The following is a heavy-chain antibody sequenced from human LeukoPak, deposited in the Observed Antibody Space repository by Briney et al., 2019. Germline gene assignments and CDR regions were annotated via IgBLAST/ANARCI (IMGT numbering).Heavy chain of an antibody. Sequence: GASVKVSCKASGYTFTGYYMHWVRQAPGQGLEWMGWINPNSGGTNYAQKLQGRVTMTRDTSISTAYMELSRLRSDDTAVYYCARSGYGDYVFIYWGQGTLVTVSS. CDR1: GYTFTGYY. V-gene: IGHV1-2*02. CDR3: ARSGYGDYVFIY. D-gene: IGHD4-17*01. J-gene: IGHJ4*02. CDR2: INPNSGGT.